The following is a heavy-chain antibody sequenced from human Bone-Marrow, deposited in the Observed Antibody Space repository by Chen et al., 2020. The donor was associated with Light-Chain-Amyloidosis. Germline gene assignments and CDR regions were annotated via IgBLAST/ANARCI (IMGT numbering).Heavy chain of an antibody. CDR3: AGENYFDDSGYTT. CDR1: GDSISSGLYY. V-gene: IGHV4-31*03. Sequence: QVQLRESGPGLVKPSQTLSLTCTVSGDSISSGLYYWNWIRQHPGKGLEWIGHIYYRGNAYYNPSLKSRVTISIEPSRTQFSLELSAVTAADTAVYFCAGENYFDDSGYTTWGQGILVTVSS. CDR2: IYYRGNA. J-gene: IGHJ4*02. D-gene: IGHD3-22*01.